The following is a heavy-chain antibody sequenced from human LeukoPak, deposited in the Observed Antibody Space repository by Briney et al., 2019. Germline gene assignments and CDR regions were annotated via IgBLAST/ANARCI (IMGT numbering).Heavy chain of an antibody. CDR1: GFTFSIYA. J-gene: IGHJ6*02. Sequence: VGSLRLSCAASGFTFSIYAMSWVRQAPGKGLDWVSAISGSGGSTYYADSVKGRFTIYRDNSKNTLYLQMNSLRAEDTAVYYCAKEEAWIQPEYGMDVWGQGSTVTVSS. CDR3: AKEEAWIQPEYGMDV. D-gene: IGHD5-18*01. V-gene: IGHV3-23*01. CDR2: ISGSGGST.